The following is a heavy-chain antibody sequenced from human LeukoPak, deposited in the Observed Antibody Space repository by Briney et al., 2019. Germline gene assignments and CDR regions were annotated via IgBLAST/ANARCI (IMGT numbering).Heavy chain of an antibody. Sequence: PGGSLRLSCAASGFTVSRNYMSWVRQAPGKGLEGVSVIYSGGSTYYADSVKGRFTISRDNSKNTLYLQMNSLRAEDTAVYYCARVIWGSAAAIDYWGQGTLVTVSS. CDR2: IYSGGST. V-gene: IGHV3-53*01. CDR1: GFTVSRNY. CDR3: ARVIWGSAAAIDY. J-gene: IGHJ4*02. D-gene: IGHD6-13*01.